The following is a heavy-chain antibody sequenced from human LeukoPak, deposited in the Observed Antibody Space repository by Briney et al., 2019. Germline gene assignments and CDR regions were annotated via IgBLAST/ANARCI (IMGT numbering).Heavy chain of an antibody. D-gene: IGHD2-21*01. CDR1: GFTFSSYS. Sequence: GGSLRLSCAASGFTFSSYSMNWVRQAPGKGLEWVSGINWNGGSTGYVDSVKGRFAISRDNAKNSLYLQMNSLRGEDTALYYCARDAHFGGVFDXWGQGTMVTV. V-gene: IGHV3-20*04. CDR2: INWNGGST. CDR3: ARDAHFGGVFDX. J-gene: IGHJ3*01.